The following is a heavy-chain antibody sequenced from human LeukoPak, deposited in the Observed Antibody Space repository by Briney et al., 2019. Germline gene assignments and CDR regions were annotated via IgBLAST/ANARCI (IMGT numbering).Heavy chain of an antibody. J-gene: IGHJ4*02. CDR2: ISGSGGST. Sequence: GGSLRLSCVASGFTFSSYAMTWVRQAPGKGLEWVSAISGSGGSTYYADSVKGRFTISRDNSKNTLYLQMNSLRAEDTAVYYCAKGAVLGYYYGSGNAFDYWGQGTLVTVSS. D-gene: IGHD3-10*01. V-gene: IGHV3-23*01. CDR1: GFTFSSYA. CDR3: AKGAVLGYYYGSGNAFDY.